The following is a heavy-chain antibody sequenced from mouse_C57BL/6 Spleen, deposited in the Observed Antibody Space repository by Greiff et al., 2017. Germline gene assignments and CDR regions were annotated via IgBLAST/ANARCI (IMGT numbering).Heavy chain of an antibody. CDR2: ILPGSGST. J-gene: IGHJ4*01. Sequence: QVQLQQSGAELMKPGASVKLSCKATGYTFTGYWIEWVKQRPGHGLEWIGEILPGSGSTNYNEKFKGKATFTADTSSNTAYMQLSSLTTEDSAIYSCARRYYYGSSDYYAMDYWGQGTSVTVSS. CDR1: GYTFTGYW. V-gene: IGHV1-9*01. D-gene: IGHD1-1*01. CDR3: ARRYYYGSSDYYAMDY.